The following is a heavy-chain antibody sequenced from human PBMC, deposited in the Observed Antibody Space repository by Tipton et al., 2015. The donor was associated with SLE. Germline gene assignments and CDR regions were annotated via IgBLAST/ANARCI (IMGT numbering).Heavy chain of an antibody. CDR3: STVTTSTGAYYFDS. J-gene: IGHJ4*02. V-gene: IGHV4-38-2*02. CDR2: LYHTGRT. D-gene: IGHD4-17*01. CDR1: GFFISSSYY. Sequence: TLSLTCTVSGFFISSSYYWAWIRQAPGKGLEWIGTLYHTGRTYYHPSLKRRVTMSESPSENQFSLTLTSVTAAATAVYYCSTVTTSTGAYYFDSWGQGSLVTVSS.